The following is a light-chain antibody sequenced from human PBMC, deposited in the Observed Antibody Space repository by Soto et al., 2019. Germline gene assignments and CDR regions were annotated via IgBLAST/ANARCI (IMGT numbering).Light chain of an antibody. CDR2: DAS. V-gene: IGKV3-11*01. J-gene: IGKJ2*01. CDR1: QSVSSY. Sequence: EIVLTQSPATLSLSPGERATLSCRASQSVSSYLAWYQQKPGQAPRLLIYDASARATGIPARFSGSGSGTDFTLTISRLEPEDFAVYYCQQRSSSPGTFGQGTKLEIK. CDR3: QQRSSSPGT.